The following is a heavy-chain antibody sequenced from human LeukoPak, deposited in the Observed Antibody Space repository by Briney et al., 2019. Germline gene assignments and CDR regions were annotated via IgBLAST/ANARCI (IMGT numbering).Heavy chain of an antibody. CDR3: ARVISGYYLY. Sequence: QSGGSLRLSCAASGFTFSSYEMNWVRQAPGKGLEWVSVIYSGGSTYYADSVKGRFTISRDNSKNTLYLQMNSLRAEDTAVYYSARVISGYYLYWGQGTLVTVSS. J-gene: IGHJ4*02. D-gene: IGHD3-22*01. CDR1: GFTFSSYE. CDR2: IYSGGST. V-gene: IGHV3-53*01.